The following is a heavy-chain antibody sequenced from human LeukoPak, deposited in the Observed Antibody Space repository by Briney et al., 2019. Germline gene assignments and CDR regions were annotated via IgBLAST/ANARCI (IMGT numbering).Heavy chain of an antibody. Sequence: PSQTLSLTCTVSGGSISSGSYYWSWIRQPAGKGLEWIGRIYTSGSTNYNPSLKSRVTISVDTSKNQFSLKLSSVTAADTAVYYCARGRLSGGSSPLYPNSNYYYYYGMDVWGQGTTVTVSS. D-gene: IGHD2-15*01. V-gene: IGHV4-61*02. CDR3: ARGRLSGGSSPLYPNSNYYYYYGMDV. CDR2: IYTSGST. J-gene: IGHJ6*02. CDR1: GGSISSGSYY.